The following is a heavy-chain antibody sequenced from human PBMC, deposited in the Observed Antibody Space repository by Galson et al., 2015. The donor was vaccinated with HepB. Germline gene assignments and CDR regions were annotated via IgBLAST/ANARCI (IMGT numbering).Heavy chain of an antibody. V-gene: IGHV1-18*01. D-gene: IGHD6-6*01. CDR1: RYIFSTYG. CDR3: ARARYSSSPPDY. J-gene: IGHJ4*02. CDR2: ISVYNGNT. Sequence: SVKVSCKASRYIFSTYGISWVRQAPGQGLEWMGWISVYNGNTNYAQKLQGRVTMTTGTSTSTAYMELRSLRSDDTAVYYCARARYSSSPPDYWGQGTLVTVSS.